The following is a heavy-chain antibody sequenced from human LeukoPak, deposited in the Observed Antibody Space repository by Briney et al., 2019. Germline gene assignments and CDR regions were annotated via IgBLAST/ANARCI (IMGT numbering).Heavy chain of an antibody. CDR3: ARGAHEWYDILTGYFHY. CDR1: GGTFNNSA. Sequence: SVKVSCKTSGGTFNNSAISWVRQAPGQGLEWLGGIMPLFGTAGYAQKFQGRVTITKDESTRTVYLELTSLTSDDTAVYYCARGAHEWYDILTGYFHYWGQGTLVTVSS. D-gene: IGHD3-9*01. V-gene: IGHV1-69*05. J-gene: IGHJ4*02. CDR2: IMPLFGTA.